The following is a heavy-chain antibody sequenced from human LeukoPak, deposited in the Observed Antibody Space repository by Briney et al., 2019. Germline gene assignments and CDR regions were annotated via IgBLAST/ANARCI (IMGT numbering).Heavy chain of an antibody. CDR3: ARLHGYPTLDI. D-gene: IGHD5-24*01. CDR2: VSSGFTT. CDR1: GFMFRDYY. V-gene: IGHV3-11*04. Sequence: GGSLRLTCAASGFMFRDYYMSWIRQAPGKGLEWVSYVSSGFTTYYADSVKGRFTISRDNAKNSLYLQMNSLRAEATAVYYCARLHGYPTLDIWGQWTMVTVSS. J-gene: IGHJ3*02.